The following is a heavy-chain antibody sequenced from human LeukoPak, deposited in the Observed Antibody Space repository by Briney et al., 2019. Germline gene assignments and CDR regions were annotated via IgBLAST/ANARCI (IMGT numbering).Heavy chain of an antibody. Sequence: GGSLRLSCAASGFTFSDYYMSWIRQAPGKGLEWVAVISYDGSNKYYADSVKGRFTISRDNSKNTLYLQMNSLRAEDTAVYYCAKGGFYYDSSGPDYWGQGTLVTVSS. CDR1: GFTFSDYY. CDR3: AKGGFYYDSSGPDY. D-gene: IGHD3-22*01. V-gene: IGHV3-30*18. J-gene: IGHJ4*02. CDR2: ISYDGSNK.